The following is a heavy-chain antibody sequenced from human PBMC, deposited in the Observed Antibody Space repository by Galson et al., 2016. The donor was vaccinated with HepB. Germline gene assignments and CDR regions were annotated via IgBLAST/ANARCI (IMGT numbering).Heavy chain of an antibody. J-gene: IGHJ4*02. CDR3: AKSVLEYDILTGYYRRGADY. D-gene: IGHD3-9*01. V-gene: IGHV3-23*01. Sequence: SLRLSCAASGSTFSSYAMSWVRQAPGKGLEWVSSSGSGGPTYYADSVKGRFTISRDNSKNTLLLQMHSLRADDTAVYYCAKSVLEYDILTGYYRRGADYWGQGTLVTVSS. CDR1: GSTFSSYA. CDR2: SGSGGPT.